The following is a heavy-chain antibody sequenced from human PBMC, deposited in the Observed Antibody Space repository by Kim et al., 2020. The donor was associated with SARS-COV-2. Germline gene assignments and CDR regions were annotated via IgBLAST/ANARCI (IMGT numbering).Heavy chain of an antibody. V-gene: IGHV3-23*01. CDR2: ISCSGGST. Sequence: GGSLRLSCAASGFTFSSYAMSWVRQAPGKGLEWVSAISCSGGSTYYADSVKGRFTISRDNSKNTLYLQMNSLRAEDTAVYYCAKTPFYGDYPTRWGQGTLVTVSS. D-gene: IGHD4-17*01. J-gene: IGHJ4*02. CDR1: GFTFSSYA. CDR3: AKTPFYGDYPTR.